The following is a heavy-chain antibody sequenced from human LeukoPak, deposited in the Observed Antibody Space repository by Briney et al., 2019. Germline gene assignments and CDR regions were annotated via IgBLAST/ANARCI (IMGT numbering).Heavy chain of an antibody. V-gene: IGHV4-39*07. CDR3: ATGKEYYDFWSGYYGLDY. CDR2: IYHSGST. Sequence: SETLSLTCTVSGGSISSSSYYWGWIRQPPGKGLEWIGSIYHSGSTYYNPSLKSRVTISVDTSKNQFSLKLSSVTAADTAVYYCATGKEYYDFWSGYYGLDYWGQGTLVTVSS. CDR1: GGSISSSSYY. J-gene: IGHJ4*02. D-gene: IGHD3-3*01.